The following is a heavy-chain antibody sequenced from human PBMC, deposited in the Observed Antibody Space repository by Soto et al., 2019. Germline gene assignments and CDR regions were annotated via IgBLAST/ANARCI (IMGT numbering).Heavy chain of an antibody. D-gene: IGHD3-10*01. CDR3: ARLQFGEGFDY. J-gene: IGHJ4*02. CDR1: GVSISGGGLS. Sequence: PSETLSLTCAVSGVSISGGGLSWSWIRQPPGKGLEWIGYILHTGGTQYNPSPKSRVSMSVDKSKNQFSLHLTSVTAADTAVYYCARLQFGEGFDYWGQGALVTVSS. V-gene: IGHV4-30-2*01. CDR2: ILHTGGT.